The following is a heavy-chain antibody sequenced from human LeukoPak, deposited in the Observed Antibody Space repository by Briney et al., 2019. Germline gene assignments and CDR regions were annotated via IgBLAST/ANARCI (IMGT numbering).Heavy chain of an antibody. D-gene: IGHD1-26*01. Sequence: PGGSLRLSCAASGFTFSDYYMSWIRQAPGKGLEGVSYISYSSSYTNYADSVEGRFTISRDNAKNSLYLQTNSLRAEDTAVYYCARCGTPNNYHYYGMDVWGQGTTVTVSS. CDR3: ARCGTPNNYHYYGMDV. V-gene: IGHV3-11*03. J-gene: IGHJ6*02. CDR2: ISYSSSYT. CDR1: GFTFSDYY.